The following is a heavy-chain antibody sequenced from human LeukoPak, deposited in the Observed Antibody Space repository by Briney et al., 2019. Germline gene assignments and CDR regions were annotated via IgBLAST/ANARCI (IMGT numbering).Heavy chain of an antibody. V-gene: IGHV3-30*18. CDR2: ISYVGSNK. D-gene: IGHD6-19*01. CDR1: GFTFSSYS. J-gene: IGHJ3*02. Sequence: GGSLRLSCAVSGFTFSSYSIHWVRQAPGMGLDCLLVISYVGSNKYYADSVKGRFTISRDNSKNTLYLQMNSLRAEDTAVYYCAKDRHSSGWSPGAFDIWGQGTMVTVSS. CDR3: AKDRHSSGWSPGAFDI.